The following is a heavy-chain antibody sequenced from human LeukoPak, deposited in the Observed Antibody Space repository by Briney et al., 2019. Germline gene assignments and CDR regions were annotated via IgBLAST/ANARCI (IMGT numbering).Heavy chain of an antibody. CDR1: GGSISSYH. V-gene: IGHV4-59*12. D-gene: IGHD5-24*01. CDR2: IYYSGST. J-gene: IGHJ4*02. CDR3: ASLVEMATIFCY. Sequence: PSETLSLTWTVSGGSISSYHWSWIRQPPGKGLEWIGYIYYSGSTNYNPSLKSRVIISVDTSKNQFSLKLSSVTAADTAVYYCASLVEMATIFCYWGQGTLVTVSS.